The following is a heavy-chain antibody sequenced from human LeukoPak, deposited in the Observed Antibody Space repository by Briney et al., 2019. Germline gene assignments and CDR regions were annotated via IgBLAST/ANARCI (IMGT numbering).Heavy chain of an antibody. J-gene: IGHJ4*02. Sequence: PSETLSLTCAVYGGSFSCYYWSWIRQPPGKGLEWIGEINHSGSTNYNPSLKSRVTISVDTSKNQFSLKLSSVTAADTAVYYCASGIWAVANWGQGTLVTVSS. V-gene: IGHV4-34*01. CDR2: INHSGST. CDR3: ASGIWAVAN. CDR1: GGSFSCYY. D-gene: IGHD6-19*01.